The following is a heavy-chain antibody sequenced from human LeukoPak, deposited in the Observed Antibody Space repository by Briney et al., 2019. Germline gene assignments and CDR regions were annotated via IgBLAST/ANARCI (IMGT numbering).Heavy chain of an antibody. CDR1: GGSISSGSYY. V-gene: IGHV4-61*02. J-gene: IGHJ6*03. D-gene: IGHD6-13*01. Sequence: SETLSLTCTVSGGSISSGSYYWSWIRQPAGKGLEWIGRIYTSGSTNYNPSLKSRVTISVDTSKNQFSLELSSVTAADTAVYYCARGRGSSWYRNYYMDVWGKGTTVTVSS. CDR3: ARGRGSSWYRNYYMDV. CDR2: IYTSGST.